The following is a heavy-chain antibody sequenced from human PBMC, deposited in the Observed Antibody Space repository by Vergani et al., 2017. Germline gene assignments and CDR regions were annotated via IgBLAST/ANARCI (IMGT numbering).Heavy chain of an antibody. Sequence: EVQLVESGGGLVKPGGSLRLSCAASGFTFSSYSMNWVRQAPGKGLEWVSSISSSSSYIYYADSVKGRFTISRDNAKNSLYLQMNSLRAEDTAVYYCAGGKTSYYYGSGSYYGPFDYWGQGTLVTVSS. CDR2: ISSSSSYI. CDR1: GFTFSSYS. J-gene: IGHJ4*02. V-gene: IGHV3-21*01. CDR3: AGGKTSYYYGSGSYYGPFDY. D-gene: IGHD3-10*01.